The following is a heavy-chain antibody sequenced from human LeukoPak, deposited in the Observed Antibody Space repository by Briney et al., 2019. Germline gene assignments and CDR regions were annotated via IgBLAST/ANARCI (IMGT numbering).Heavy chain of an antibody. V-gene: IGHV3-23*01. CDR3: AKDVGPIRGRMDV. D-gene: IGHD1-26*01. Sequence: PGGPLRLSCAASGSGFTFSGFAMGWVRQAPGKGLEWVSGISGSDDTTNHADSVKGRFTISRDNSKNTLFLQMSGLRAEDTAVYYCAKDVGPIRGRMDVWGQGTTVTVSS. J-gene: IGHJ6*02. CDR2: ISGSDDTT. CDR1: GSGFTFSGFA.